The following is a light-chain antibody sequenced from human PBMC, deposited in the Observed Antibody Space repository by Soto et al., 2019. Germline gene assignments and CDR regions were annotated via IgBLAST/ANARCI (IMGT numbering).Light chain of an antibody. J-gene: IGKJ2*01. V-gene: IGKV3-20*01. CDR2: GAS. CDR1: QSVSSSY. Sequence: EIVLTQSPATLSLSPGDRATLSCRARQSVSSSYLAWYQQKPGQAPRLLIYGASSSATGIPDRFSGSGSGTDFTLTISRLEPEAFAVYYCQPYGSSPYTFGQGTKLEIK. CDR3: QPYGSSPYT.